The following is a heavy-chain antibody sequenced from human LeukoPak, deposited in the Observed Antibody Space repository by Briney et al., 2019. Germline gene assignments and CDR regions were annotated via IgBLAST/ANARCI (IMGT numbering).Heavy chain of an antibody. V-gene: IGHV3-74*01. CDR1: GFTFSIYW. J-gene: IGHJ4*02. Sequence: GGSLRLSCAASGFTFSIYWMHWVRQAPGKGLVWVSRINSDGSSTSYADSVKGRFTISRDNSKNTLYLQMNSLRAEDTAVYYCAKGKPIAAAEYYFDYWGQGTLVTVSS. CDR2: INSDGSST. CDR3: AKGKPIAAAEYYFDY. D-gene: IGHD6-13*01.